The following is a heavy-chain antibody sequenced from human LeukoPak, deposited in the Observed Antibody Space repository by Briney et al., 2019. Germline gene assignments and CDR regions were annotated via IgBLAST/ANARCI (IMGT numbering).Heavy chain of an antibody. CDR1: GGSISSGGYS. CDR3: ARPRDYDSSGYYYV. D-gene: IGHD3-22*01. CDR2: IYHSGST. Sequence: SETLSLTCAVSGGSISSGGYSWSWIRQPPGKGLEWIGYIYHSGSTNYNPSLKSRVTISVDTSKNQFSLKLSSVTAADTAVYYCARPRDYDSSGYYYVWGQGTLVTVSS. J-gene: IGHJ4*02. V-gene: IGHV4-30-2*01.